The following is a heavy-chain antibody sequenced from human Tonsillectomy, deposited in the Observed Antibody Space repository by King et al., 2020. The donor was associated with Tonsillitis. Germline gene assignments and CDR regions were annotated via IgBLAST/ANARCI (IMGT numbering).Heavy chain of an antibody. J-gene: IGHJ6*03. D-gene: IGHD3-22*01. CDR3: ARLLDYYDSSASYYFYYYMDV. Sequence: VQLVQSGAEVKKPGASLRISCKGSGYSFTSYWISWVRQMPGKGLEWMGRIDPSDSYTNYSPSFQGHVTISADKSISTAYLQWSSLKASDTAMYYCARLLDYYDSSASYYFYYYMDVWGKGTTVTVSS. V-gene: IGHV5-10-1*01. CDR1: GYSFTSYW. CDR2: IDPSDSYT.